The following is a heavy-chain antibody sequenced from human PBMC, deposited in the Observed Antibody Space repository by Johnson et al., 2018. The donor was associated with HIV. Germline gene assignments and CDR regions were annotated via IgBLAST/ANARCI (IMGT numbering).Heavy chain of an antibody. CDR2: ISGSGGST. V-gene: IGHV3-23*04. J-gene: IGHJ3*02. CDR1: GFTFSSYA. CDR3: AKAERITMIVVVISAFDI. Sequence: VQLVESGGGLVQPGGSLRLSCAASGFTFSSYAMSWVRQAPGKGLEWVSAISGSGGSTYYADSVKGRFTISRDNSKNTLYLQMNSLRAEETAVYYCAKAERITMIVVVISAFDIWGQGTMVTVSS. D-gene: IGHD3-22*01.